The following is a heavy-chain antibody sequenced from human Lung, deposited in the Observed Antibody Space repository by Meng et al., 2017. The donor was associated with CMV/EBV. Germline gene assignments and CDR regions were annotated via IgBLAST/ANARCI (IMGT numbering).Heavy chain of an antibody. CDR3: VRDAPYCSSTSCYYSYGLEV. V-gene: IGHV3-7*01. CDR2: IKQDGSEK. CDR1: GFTFNNYW. D-gene: IGHD2-2*01. Sequence: GEXXKISCAASGFTFNNYWMTWVRQAPGKGLEWVANIKQDGSEKYYVDSVKGRFTVSRDNAKNSLYLQMNSLRAEDTAVYYCVRDAPYCSSTSCYYSYGLEVWGQGTXVTVSS. J-gene: IGHJ6*02.